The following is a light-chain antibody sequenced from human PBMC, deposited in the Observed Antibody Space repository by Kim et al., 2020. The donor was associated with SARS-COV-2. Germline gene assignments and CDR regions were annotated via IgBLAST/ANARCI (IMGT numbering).Light chain of an antibody. J-gene: IGLJ1*01. CDR3: QSWDSSMSVHV. Sequence: GQKVTISCSGSHSNIGTHIVCWYQQFPGTDPHLLIYGNDRRPSGIPARFSGSKSGTSATLDIIGLQTGDEDDYYCQSWDSSMSVHVFGTGTKVTVL. V-gene: IGLV1-51*01. CDR2: GND. CDR1: HSNIGTHI.